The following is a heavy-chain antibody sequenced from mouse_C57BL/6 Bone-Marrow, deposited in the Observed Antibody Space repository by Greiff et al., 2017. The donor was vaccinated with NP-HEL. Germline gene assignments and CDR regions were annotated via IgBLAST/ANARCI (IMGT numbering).Heavy chain of an antibody. J-gene: IGHJ2*01. CDR3: ARHYYSNYFDY. D-gene: IGHD2-5*01. V-gene: IGHV5-6*01. CDR2: ISSGGSYT. Sequence: EVKLVESGGDLVKPGGSLKLSCAASGFTFSSYGMSWVRQTPDKRLEWVATISSGGSYTSYPDSVKGRFPISRDNAKNTLYLQMSRLKSEDTAMYYCARHYYSNYFDYWGQGTTLTVSS. CDR1: GFTFSSYG.